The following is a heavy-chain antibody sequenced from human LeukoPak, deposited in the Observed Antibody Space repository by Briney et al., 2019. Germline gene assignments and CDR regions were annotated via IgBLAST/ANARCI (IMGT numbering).Heavy chain of an antibody. CDR2: INPTTGGT. D-gene: IGHD6-6*01. CDR3: ARGADSTSSA. Sequence: ASVKVSCKASGYTFTAYYLHWVRQAPGQGLEWMGWINPTTGGTNYAQKFQGRVTLTRDTSITSAYMELTSLISDDTAVYYCARGADSTSSAWGQGTLVTVSS. CDR1: GYTFTAYY. J-gene: IGHJ5*02. V-gene: IGHV1-2*02.